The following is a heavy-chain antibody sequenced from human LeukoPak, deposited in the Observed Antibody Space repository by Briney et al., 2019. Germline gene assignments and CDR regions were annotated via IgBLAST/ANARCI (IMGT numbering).Heavy chain of an antibody. CDR1: GYTFTSYD. J-gene: IGHJ4*02. CDR3: ARVRLIWSGYSPIWNYFDY. D-gene: IGHD3-3*01. Sequence: ASVKVSCKASGYTFTSYDINWVRQATGQGLEWMGWMNPNSGNTGYAQKFQGRVTMTRNTSISTAYMELSSLRSEDTAVYYCARVRLIWSGYSPIWNYFDYWGQGTLVTVSS. CDR2: MNPNSGNT. V-gene: IGHV1-8*01.